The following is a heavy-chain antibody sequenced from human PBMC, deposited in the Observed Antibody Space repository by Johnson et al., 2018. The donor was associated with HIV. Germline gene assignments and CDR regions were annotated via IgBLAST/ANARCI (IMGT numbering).Heavy chain of an antibody. CDR2: IKQDGSET. Sequence: VQLVESGGGLAQPGGSLRLSCAASGFTFSNHYMSWVRQAPGKGLEWVANIKQDGSETYSVDSVKGRFTISRDNAKNSLYLQMNSLRAEDTAVYFCAKDRTSWGFDAFDLWGQGTMVTVSS. CDR3: AKDRTSWGFDAFDL. V-gene: IGHV3-7*01. CDR1: GFTFSNHY. J-gene: IGHJ3*01. D-gene: IGHD3-16*01.